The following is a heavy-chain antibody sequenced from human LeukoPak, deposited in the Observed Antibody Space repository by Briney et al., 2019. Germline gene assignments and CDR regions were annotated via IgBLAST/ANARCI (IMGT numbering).Heavy chain of an antibody. CDR1: GFTFSSHA. CDR2: ISYDGTNK. J-gene: IGHJ4*02. D-gene: IGHD5-18*01. V-gene: IGHV3-30-3*01. CDR3: ARDTAMVTGYLDY. Sequence: PGGSLRLSCAASGFTFSSHAMHWVRQAPGKGLEWVAVISYDGTNKYCADSAKGRFTISRDNSKNTVYLQMNSLRAEDTAVYYCARDTAMVTGYLDYWGQGTLVTVSS.